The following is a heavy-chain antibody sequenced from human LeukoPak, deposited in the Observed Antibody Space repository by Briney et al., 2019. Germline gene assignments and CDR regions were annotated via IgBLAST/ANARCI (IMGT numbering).Heavy chain of an antibody. D-gene: IGHD4-23*01. CDR1: GFTFSSYA. V-gene: IGHV3-30-3*01. Sequence: GGSLRLSCAASGFTFSSYAMHLVRQAPGKGLEWVAVISYDGSNKYYPDSVKGRFTISRDNSKNTLYLQMNSLRAEDTAVYYCAREQTVVNGFDYWGQGTLVTVSS. CDR3: AREQTVVNGFDY. CDR2: ISYDGSNK. J-gene: IGHJ4*02.